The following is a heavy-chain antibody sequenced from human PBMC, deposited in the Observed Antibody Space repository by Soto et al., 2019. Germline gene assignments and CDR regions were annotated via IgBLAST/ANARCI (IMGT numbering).Heavy chain of an antibody. CDR1: GGSISSGGYY. CDR2: IYYSGST. D-gene: IGHD6-13*01. V-gene: IGHV4-31*03. Sequence: QVQLQESGPGLVKPSQTLSLTCTVSGGSISSGGYYWIWIRQHPGKVLEWIGYIYYSGSTYYNPSLKSRVTISVDTSKNQFSLKLSSVTAADTAVYYCARYSSSRTYFDYWGPGTLVTVSS. CDR3: ARYSSSRTYFDY. J-gene: IGHJ4*02.